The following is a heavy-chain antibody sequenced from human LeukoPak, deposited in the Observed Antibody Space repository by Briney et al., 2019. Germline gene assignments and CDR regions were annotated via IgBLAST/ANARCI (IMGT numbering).Heavy chain of an antibody. CDR1: GFTFSSYG. J-gene: IGHJ5*02. Sequence: PGGSLRLSCAASGFTFSSYGMHWVRQAPGKGLEWVAVIWYDGSNKYYADSVKGRFTISRDDSKNTLYLQMNSLRAEDTAVYYCARDREVAGTGWFDPWGQGTLVTVSS. CDR2: IWYDGSNK. V-gene: IGHV3-33*01. D-gene: IGHD6-19*01. CDR3: ARDREVAGTGWFDP.